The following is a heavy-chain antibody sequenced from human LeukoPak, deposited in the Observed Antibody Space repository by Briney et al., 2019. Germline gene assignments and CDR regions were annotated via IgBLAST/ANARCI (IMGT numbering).Heavy chain of an antibody. J-gene: IGHJ5*02. CDR1: GFTFSSYA. Sequence: GGSLRLSCAASGFTFSSYAMHWVRQAPGKGLEWVAAISYDGSNKYYADSVKGRFTISRDNSKSTVYLQMNSLRAEDTAVYYCAKDFGQQLILGWFDPWGQGTLVTVSS. D-gene: IGHD4-11*01. CDR2: ISYDGSNK. CDR3: AKDFGQQLILGWFDP. V-gene: IGHV3-30*04.